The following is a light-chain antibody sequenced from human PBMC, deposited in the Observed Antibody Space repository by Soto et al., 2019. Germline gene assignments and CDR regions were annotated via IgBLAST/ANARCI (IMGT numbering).Light chain of an antibody. CDR2: DAY. J-gene: IGKJ2*01. CDR1: QTISNW. Sequence: DIQMTQSPSTLSASVGDRVTITCRASQTISNWLAWYQQKPGQAPKLLIYDAYSLESGVPSRFSGSASGTEFNLPISSLQPDDFATYYCQQYNSYQYTFGQGTNLEI. V-gene: IGKV1-5*01. CDR3: QQYNSYQYT.